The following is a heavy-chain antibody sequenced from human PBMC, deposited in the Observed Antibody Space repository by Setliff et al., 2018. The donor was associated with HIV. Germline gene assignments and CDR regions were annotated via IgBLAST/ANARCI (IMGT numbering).Heavy chain of an antibody. J-gene: IGHJ3*02. CDR2: VYTTGGT. CDR3: ARDKGRPHHFDNNGYYRSDTFDI. D-gene: IGHD3-22*01. Sequence: SETLSLTCTVSGGSISSGIYYWIWIRQPAGKGLEWIGHVYTTGGTNYNPSLESRLTISVDTSRNQLSLELTSVTAADTAIYYCARDKGRPHHFDNNGYYRSDTFDIWGHGTMVTVSS. V-gene: IGHV4-61*09. CDR1: GGSISSGIYY.